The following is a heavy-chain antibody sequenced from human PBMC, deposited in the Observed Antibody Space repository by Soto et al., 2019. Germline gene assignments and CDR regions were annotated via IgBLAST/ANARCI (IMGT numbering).Heavy chain of an antibody. D-gene: IGHD5-12*01. CDR2: INPNSGGT. J-gene: IGHJ4*02. Sequence: QVQLVQSGAEVKKLGASVKVSCKASGYTFTGYYMHWVRQAPGQGLEWMGWINPNSGGTNYAQKFQGWVTMTRDTSISTAYMELSRLRSDDTAVYYCARAGGYSGYDSLLYYFDYWGQGTLVTVSS. CDR1: GYTFTGYY. V-gene: IGHV1-2*04. CDR3: ARAGGYSGYDSLLYYFDY.